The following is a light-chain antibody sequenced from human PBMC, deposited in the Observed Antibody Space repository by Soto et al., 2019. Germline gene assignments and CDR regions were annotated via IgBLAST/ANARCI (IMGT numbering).Light chain of an antibody. J-gene: IGKJ1*01. V-gene: IGKV3-15*01. CDR1: RRGRRY. CDR2: EAS. Sequence: EIVLTQAPACLSLSPGEYAALSCRASRRGRRYVDGDQQKPGQAPRLVSDEASTKATFGPAMFSGSGSGTEFTLTSSSLQSEDFAVYYCQQHNVWPATFGQGTKVDIK. CDR3: QQHNVWPAT.